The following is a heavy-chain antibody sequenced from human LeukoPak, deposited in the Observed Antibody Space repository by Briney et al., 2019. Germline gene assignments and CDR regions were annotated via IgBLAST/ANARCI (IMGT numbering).Heavy chain of an antibody. CDR2: FSTGGTT. CDR1: GFSVSNNY. D-gene: IGHD3-10*01. CDR3: ARVRGGGQDGFDF. V-gene: IGHV3-66*01. Sequence: GGSLRLPCAASGFSVSNNYMNWVRQAPGKGLEWVSTFSTGGTTNSADSVKGRFTISRDNSKNALFLQMNSLRVEDTAVYLCARVRGGGQDGFDFWGQGTLVTVSS. J-gene: IGHJ4*02.